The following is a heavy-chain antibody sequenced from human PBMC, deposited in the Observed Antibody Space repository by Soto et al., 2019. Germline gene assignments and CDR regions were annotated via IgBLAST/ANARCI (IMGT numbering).Heavy chain of an antibody. J-gene: IGHJ4*02. CDR2: IIPIFGTA. D-gene: IGHD3-3*01. Sequence: QVQLVQSGAEVKKPGSSVKVSCKASGGTFSSYAISWVRQAPGQGLEWMGGIIPIFGTANYAQKIRGRVMITADESTSTAYMELSSLRSEDTAVYYCARDLEGYHEWLHIDDYWGQGTLVTVSS. CDR1: GGTFSSYA. V-gene: IGHV1-69*12. CDR3: ARDLEGYHEWLHIDDY.